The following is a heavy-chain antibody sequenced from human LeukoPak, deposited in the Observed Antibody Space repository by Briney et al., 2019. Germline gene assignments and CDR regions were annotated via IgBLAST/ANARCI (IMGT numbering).Heavy chain of an antibody. CDR3: AKSPDSRGPINFDY. CDR2: ISGSGGST. V-gene: IGHV3-23*01. J-gene: IGHJ4*02. CDR1: GFTVSSNS. Sequence: GGSLRLSCTVSGFTVSSNSMSWVRQAPGKGLEWVSAISGSGGSTYYADSVKGRFTISRDNSKNTLYLQMNSLRAEDTAVYYCAKSPDSRGPINFDYWGQGTLVTVSS.